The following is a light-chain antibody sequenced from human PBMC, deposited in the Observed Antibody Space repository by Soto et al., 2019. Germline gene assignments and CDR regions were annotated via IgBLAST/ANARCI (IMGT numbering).Light chain of an antibody. J-gene: IGLJ2*01. V-gene: IGLV2-23*02. Sequence: QSALTQPASVSGSPGQSITISCTGTTSDVGSYDLVSWYQQHPGKAPKVIIYEVNKRPSGVSNRFSGSKSGNTASLTISGLQAEDEADYYCCSYAGSSTVVFGGGTKLTVL. CDR2: EVN. CDR3: CSYAGSSTVV. CDR1: TSDVGSYDL.